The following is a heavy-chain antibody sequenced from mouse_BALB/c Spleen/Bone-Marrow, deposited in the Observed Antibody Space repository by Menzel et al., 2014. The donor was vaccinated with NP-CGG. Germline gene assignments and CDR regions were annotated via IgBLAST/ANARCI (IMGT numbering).Heavy chain of an antibody. CDR2: ISSGGSYT. J-gene: IGHJ3*01. D-gene: IGHD2-10*01. V-gene: IGHV5-6*01. Sequence: EVNLVESGGDLVKPGGSLKLSCAASGFTFSSYGMSWVRQTPDKRLEWVATISSGGSYTYYPDSVKGRFTISRDNAKNTLYLQMSSLKSEDTAMYYCARGGGAYYGNYWFAYWGQGTLVTVPT. CDR1: GFTFSSYG. CDR3: ARGGGAYYGNYWFAY.